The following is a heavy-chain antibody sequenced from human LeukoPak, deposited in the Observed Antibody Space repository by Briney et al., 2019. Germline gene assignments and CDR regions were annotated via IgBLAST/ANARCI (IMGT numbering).Heavy chain of an antibody. CDR2: INSDGSST. J-gene: IGHJ5*02. V-gene: IGHV3-74*01. CDR3: ARGPKWFDP. Sequence: PGGSLRLSCAASGFTFSSNWMHWVRQAPGKELVWVSRINSDGSSTNYADSVKGRYTISRDNAENTLYLQMNSLRADDTAVYYCARGPKWFDPWGQGTLVTVSA. CDR1: GFTFSSNW.